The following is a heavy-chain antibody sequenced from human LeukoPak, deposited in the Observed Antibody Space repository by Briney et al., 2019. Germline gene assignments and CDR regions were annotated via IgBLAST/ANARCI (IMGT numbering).Heavy chain of an antibody. CDR2: FGSAGDT. V-gene: IGHV3-13*01. CDR1: GFPFSAYD. CDR3: VRGALPGDNWYFDL. Sequence: PGGSLRLSCATSGFPFSAYDMHWVRQAPGKGLEWVSAFGSAGDTYYPGAVKGRFTISRDYASGSLYLQMNSLRAGDTAVYFCVRGALPGDNWYFDLWGRGTLVTVSS. J-gene: IGHJ2*01.